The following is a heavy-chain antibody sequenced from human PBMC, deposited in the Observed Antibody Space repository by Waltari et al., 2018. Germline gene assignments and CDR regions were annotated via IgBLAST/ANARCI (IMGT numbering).Heavy chain of an antibody. J-gene: IGHJ2*01. Sequence: EVQLVESGGGLVQPGGSLSLSCAASGFTYSLYWMHWVRQVPGKGLLWVSRSNSDGSSISYADSVKGRFTIYKDNAKNTVYLQMNSLRADDTAIYYCARGARRTTVTTGWWYFDVWGRGTLVTVSS. V-gene: IGHV3-74*01. CDR3: ARGARRTTVTTGWWYFDV. CDR1: GFTYSLYW. CDR2: SNSDGSSI. D-gene: IGHD4-17*01.